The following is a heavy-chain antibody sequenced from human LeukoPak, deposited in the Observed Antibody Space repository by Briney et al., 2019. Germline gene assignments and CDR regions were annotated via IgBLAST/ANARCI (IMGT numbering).Heavy chain of an antibody. D-gene: IGHD6-19*01. V-gene: IGHV4-61*02. CDR3: ARRTDSSGWQFDY. CDR1: GGSISSGSYY. CDR2: IYTSGST. J-gene: IGHJ4*02. Sequence: NASQTLSLTCTVSGGSISSGSYYWSWIRQPAGKGLEWIGRIYTSGSTNYNPSLKSRVTISVDTSKNQFSLKLSSVTAADTAVYYCARRTDSSGWQFDYWGQGTLVTVSS.